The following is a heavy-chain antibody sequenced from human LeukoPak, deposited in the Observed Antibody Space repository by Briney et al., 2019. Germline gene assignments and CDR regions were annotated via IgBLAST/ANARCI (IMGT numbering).Heavy chain of an antibody. D-gene: IGHD3-16*01. Sequence: ASVTVSCKASGYTFTGYYIHWVRQAPGQGLEWMGWINPNSGGPNYAQKFQGRVTMTRDTSISTAYMETSRLRSDDTAVYYCARDVSAGGTNWFDPWGQGTLVTVSS. CDR3: ARDVSAGGTNWFDP. V-gene: IGHV1-2*02. CDR1: GYTFTGYY. CDR2: INPNSGGP. J-gene: IGHJ5*02.